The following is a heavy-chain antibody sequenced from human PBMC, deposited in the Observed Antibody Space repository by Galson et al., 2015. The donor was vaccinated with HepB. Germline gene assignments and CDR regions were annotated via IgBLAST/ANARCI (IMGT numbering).Heavy chain of an antibody. J-gene: IGHJ5*02. CDR3: ARDGGYCPGPSCYGINWFDP. CDR2: IYYSGTTDSGRT. D-gene: IGHD2-2*01. V-gene: IGHV4-31*03. CDR1: GGSISRGGYY. Sequence: TLSLTCTVSGGSISRGGYYWNWIRHHPGKGLEWIGNIYYSGTTDSGRTDNNPSLKSRILISVDTSKKQFSLKLSSVTAADTAVYYCARDGGYCPGPSCYGINWFDPWGQGIPVTVSS.